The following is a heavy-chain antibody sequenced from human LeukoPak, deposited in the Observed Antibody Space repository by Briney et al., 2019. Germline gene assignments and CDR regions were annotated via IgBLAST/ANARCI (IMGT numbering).Heavy chain of an antibody. J-gene: IGHJ4*02. CDR1: GFTFSSHG. CDR3: AKITQMTGDY. D-gene: IGHD3-9*01. CDR2: ISGSGGST. V-gene: IGHV3-23*01. Sequence: PGGSLRLSCAASGFTFSSHGMNWVRQAPGKGLEWVSAISGSGGSTYYADSVKGRFTISRDNSKNTPYLQMNSLRAEDTAVYYCAKITQMTGDYWGQGTLVTVSS.